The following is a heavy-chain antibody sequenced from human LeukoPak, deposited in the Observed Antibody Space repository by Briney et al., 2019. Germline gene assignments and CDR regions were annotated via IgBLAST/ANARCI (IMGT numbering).Heavy chain of an antibody. Sequence: GGSLRLSCGASGFTFNSYWMSWVRQAPGKGQEWVANIKKDGSYIYYVNSVKGRFTISRDNAKNSLYLHMCSLRAEDTAVYYCARLTTTSPPAFDYWGQGTLVTVST. J-gene: IGHJ4*02. CDR1: GFTFNSYW. CDR2: IKKDGSYI. V-gene: IGHV3-7*01. CDR3: ARLTTTSPPAFDY. D-gene: IGHD4/OR15-4a*01.